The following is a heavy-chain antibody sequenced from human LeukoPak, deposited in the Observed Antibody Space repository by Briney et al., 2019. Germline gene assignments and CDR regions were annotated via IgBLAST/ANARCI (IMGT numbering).Heavy chain of an antibody. CDR2: IYYIEST. J-gene: IGHJ4*02. Sequence: SETLSLTCTVSGGSISSSSYYWAWIRQPPGKGLEWIGTIYYIESTYYNPSLKSRVTISVDPSKNQVSLKLSSVTPADPAVYYCASARLYGSGNYPFDYWGQGTLVTVSS. D-gene: IGHD3-10*01. CDR1: GGSISSSSYY. V-gene: IGHV4-39*07. CDR3: ASARLYGSGNYPFDY.